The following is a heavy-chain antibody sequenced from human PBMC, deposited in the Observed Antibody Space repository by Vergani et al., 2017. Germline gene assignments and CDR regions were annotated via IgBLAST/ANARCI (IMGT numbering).Heavy chain of an antibody. J-gene: IGHJ6*02. CDR3: ARDSFRLVHYGMDV. D-gene: IGHD3-9*01. V-gene: IGHV3-11*06. Sequence: QVQLVESGGGLVKPGGSLRLSCAASGFTFSDYYMSWIRQAPGKGLEWVSYISSSSSYTNYADSVKGRFTISRDNAKNSLYLQMNSLRAEDTAVYYCARDSFRLVHYGMDVWGQGTTVTVSS. CDR2: ISSSSSYT. CDR1: GFTFSDYY.